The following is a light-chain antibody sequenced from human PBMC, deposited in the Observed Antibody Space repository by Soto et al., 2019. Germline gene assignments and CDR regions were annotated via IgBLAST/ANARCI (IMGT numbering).Light chain of an antibody. CDR1: VSEVAGYTY. Sequence: QSALTQPASVSGSPGQTITTSCTGAVSEVAGYTYVSWYQQHPGKGPKVIIYDVSNRPLGVSNRFSGSKSGTTASLTISGLQAEDEADYYCSSFTRIVGLFGGGTKLTVL. V-gene: IGLV2-14*03. CDR2: DVS. J-gene: IGLJ2*01. CDR3: SSFTRIVGL.